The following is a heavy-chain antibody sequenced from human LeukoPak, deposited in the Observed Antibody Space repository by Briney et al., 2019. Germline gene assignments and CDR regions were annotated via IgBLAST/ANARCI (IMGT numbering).Heavy chain of an antibody. CDR2: VDYSGST. D-gene: IGHD1-1*01. Sequence: PSETLSLTCSVSGGSVSSGNYYWSWIRQPPGKGLEWIGHVDYSGSTTYNPSLKRRVTISLDTSKNQFSLKVMHLTAADTAVYYCARGIRTGYGYWGQGTLVTVSS. CDR3: ARGIRTGYGY. CDR1: GGSVSSGNYY. V-gene: IGHV4-61*01. J-gene: IGHJ4*02.